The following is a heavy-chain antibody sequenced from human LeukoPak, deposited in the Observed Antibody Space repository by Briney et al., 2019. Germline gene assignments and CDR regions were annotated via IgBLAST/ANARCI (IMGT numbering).Heavy chain of an antibody. J-gene: IGHJ6*02. D-gene: IGHD3-9*01. CDR1: GYTFTSYD. Sequence: ASVKVSCKASGYTFTSYDINWVRQAIGQGLEWMGWMNPNSGNTGYAQKFQGRVTMTRNTSISTAYMELSSLRSEDTAVYYCARGLRYFDWLYLETYYYYGMDVWGQGTTVTVSS. CDR3: ARGLRYFDWLYLETYYYYGMDV. V-gene: IGHV1-8*01. CDR2: MNPNSGNT.